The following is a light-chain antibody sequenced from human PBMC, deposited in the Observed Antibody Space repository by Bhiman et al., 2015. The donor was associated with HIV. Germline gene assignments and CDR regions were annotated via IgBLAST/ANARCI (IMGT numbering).Light chain of an antibody. CDR3: AAWDDSLNGWV. Sequence: SELTQDPTVSVALGQTVRITCQGDSLKNYYASWYQQLPGTAPKLLIYRNNQRPSGVPDRFSGSKSGTSASLAISGLQAEDEADYYCAAWDDSLNGWVFGGGTKLTV. J-gene: IGLJ3*02. CDR2: RNN. CDR1: SLKNYY. V-gene: IGLV1-44*01.